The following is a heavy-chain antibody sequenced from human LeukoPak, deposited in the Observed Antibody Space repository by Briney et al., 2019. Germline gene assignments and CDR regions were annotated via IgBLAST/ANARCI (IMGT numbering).Heavy chain of an antibody. Sequence: SETLSLTCTVSGGSISSRYWSWIRQPPGKGLEWIGYIYYSGSTNYNPSLKSRVTISVDTSKNQFSLKLSSVTAADTAVYYCARVDYDFWSGYPKRSWFDPWGQGTLVTVSS. CDR1: GGSISSRY. D-gene: IGHD3-3*01. V-gene: IGHV4-59*11. CDR2: IYYSGST. CDR3: ARVDYDFWSGYPKRSWFDP. J-gene: IGHJ5*02.